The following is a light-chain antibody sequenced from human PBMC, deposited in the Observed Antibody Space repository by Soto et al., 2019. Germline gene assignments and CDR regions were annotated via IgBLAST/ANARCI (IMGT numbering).Light chain of an antibody. CDR3: QQYYSTVLT. CDR2: WAS. Sequence: DIVMTQSPDSLAVSLGERATINCKSSQSVLYSSNNKNDLAWYQQKPGQPPKLLIYWASTRESGVPDRFSGSGSGTDFTLTISSLQAEDVAVYYCQQYYSTVLTFGGGTKVEIK. CDR1: QSVLYSSNNKND. J-gene: IGKJ4*01. V-gene: IGKV4-1*01.